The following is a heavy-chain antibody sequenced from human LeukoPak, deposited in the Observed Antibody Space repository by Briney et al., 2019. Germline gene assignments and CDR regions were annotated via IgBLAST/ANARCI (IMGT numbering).Heavy chain of an antibody. J-gene: IGHJ4*02. CDR1: GFTLSTYW. V-gene: IGHV3-7*04. D-gene: IGHD6-19*01. CDR3: ARARLAVSGNYFEN. CDR2: IKEDGSEK. Sequence: PGGSLRLSCAASGFTLSTYWMSWVRQAPGKGPEWVANIKEDGSEKYYVDSVKGRFTISRDNAKNSLYLQMNSLRVEDTAVYHCARARLAVSGNYFENWGQGTLVTVSS.